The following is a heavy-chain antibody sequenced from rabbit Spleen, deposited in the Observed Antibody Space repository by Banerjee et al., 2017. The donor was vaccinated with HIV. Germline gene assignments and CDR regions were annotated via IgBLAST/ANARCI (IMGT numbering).Heavy chain of an antibody. CDR2: IDIGSRDFT. V-gene: IGHV1S45*01. CDR3: ARDGAGGSYFAL. CDR1: GIDFSNYNF. D-gene: IGHD8-1*01. J-gene: IGHJ3*01. Sequence: QEQLEESGGGLVQPGASLTLTCKASGIDFSNYNFMCWVRQAPGKGLEWIACIDIGSRDFTYYASWAKGRFTISKTSSTTVTLQMTSLTVADTATYFCARDGAGGSYFALWGQGTLVTVS.